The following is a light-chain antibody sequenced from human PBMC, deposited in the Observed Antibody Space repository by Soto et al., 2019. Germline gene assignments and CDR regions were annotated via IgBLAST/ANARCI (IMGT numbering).Light chain of an antibody. V-gene: IGKV1-5*01. J-gene: IGKJ1*01. CDR3: QQYNSYSGT. Sequence: DIQMTQSPSTLSASVGDRVTITCRASQSISSWLAWYQQKPGKAPKLLIYDASSLESGVTSSFGGSGSGTEFTLANSSLQPDDVATYYCQQYNSYSGTFGQGTKVEIK. CDR1: QSISSW. CDR2: DAS.